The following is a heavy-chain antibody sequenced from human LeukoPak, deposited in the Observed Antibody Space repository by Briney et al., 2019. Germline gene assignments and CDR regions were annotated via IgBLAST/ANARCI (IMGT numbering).Heavy chain of an antibody. J-gene: IGHJ5*02. CDR3: ARGGLWFGESYNWFDP. CDR1: GESFSGYY. Sequence: SETLSLTCAVYGESFSGYYWSWIRQPPGKGLEWIGEINHSGSTNYNPSLKSRVTISVDTSKNQFSLKLSSVTAADTAVYYCARGGLWFGESYNWFDPWGQGTLVTVSS. CDR2: INHSGST. V-gene: IGHV4-34*01. D-gene: IGHD3-10*01.